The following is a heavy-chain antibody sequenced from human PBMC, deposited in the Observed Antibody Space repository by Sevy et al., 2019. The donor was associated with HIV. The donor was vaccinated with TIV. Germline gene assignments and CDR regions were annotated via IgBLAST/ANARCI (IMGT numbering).Heavy chain of an antibody. J-gene: IGHJ3*02. D-gene: IGHD5-18*01. CDR2: ISNSGTYI. CDR1: GFTFSYYI. V-gene: IGHV3-21*01. Sequence: GGSLRLSCAASGFTFSYYIINWVRQAPGKGLEWVSSISNSGTYIYYADSVKGRFTISRDNAKNSLHLQMNSLRAEDTAVYYCARYEEDTTLVNAFDIWGQGTMVTVSS. CDR3: ARYEEDTTLVNAFDI.